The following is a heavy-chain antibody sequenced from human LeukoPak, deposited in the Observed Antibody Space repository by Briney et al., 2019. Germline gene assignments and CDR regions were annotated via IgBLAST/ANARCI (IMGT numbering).Heavy chain of an antibody. V-gene: IGHV3-21*01. Sequence: GGSLRLSCAASGFTFSSYSMSWVRQAPGKGLEWVSSISSSSSYIYYTDSVKGRFTISRDNAKNSLYLQMNSLRAEDTAVYYCARDLDSPNYYYYMDVWGKGTTVTVSS. CDR1: GFTFSSYS. J-gene: IGHJ6*03. CDR3: ARDLDSPNYYYYMDV. CDR2: ISSSSSYI. D-gene: IGHD3-9*01.